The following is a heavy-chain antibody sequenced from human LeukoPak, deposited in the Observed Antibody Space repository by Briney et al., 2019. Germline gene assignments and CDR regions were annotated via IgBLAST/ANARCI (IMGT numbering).Heavy chain of an antibody. J-gene: IGHJ3*02. CDR3: ARVTVAGTDAFDI. Sequence: KTGGSLRLSCTASGFTFSSYSMSWVRQAPGKGLEWVSSISSSSSYIYYADSVKGRFTISRDNAKNSLYLQMNSLRAEDTAVYYCARVTVAGTDAFDIWGQGTMVTVSS. V-gene: IGHV3-21*01. CDR1: GFTFSSYS. CDR2: ISSSSSYI. D-gene: IGHD6-19*01.